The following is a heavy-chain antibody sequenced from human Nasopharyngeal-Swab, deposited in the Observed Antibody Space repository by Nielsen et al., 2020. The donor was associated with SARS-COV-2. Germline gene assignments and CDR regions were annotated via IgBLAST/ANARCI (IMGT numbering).Heavy chain of an antibody. CDR2: IYSRGKT. CDR1: GFSVSYNY. V-gene: IGHV3-53*01. CDR3: ARMDFIASRDY. D-gene: IGHD6-13*01. Sequence: GGSLRLSCEVSGFSVSYNYVSWVRQAPGKGLEWVAVIYSRGKTHYTDSVRGRFTISRDNSKNMVNLQLNSLRAEDTAVYYCARMDFIASRDYWGQGTLVTVSS. J-gene: IGHJ4*02.